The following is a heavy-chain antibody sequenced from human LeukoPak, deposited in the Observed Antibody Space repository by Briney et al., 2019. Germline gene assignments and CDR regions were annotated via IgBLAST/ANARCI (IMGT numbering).Heavy chain of an antibody. CDR2: IYYSGST. Sequence: SETLSLTCTVSGGSISSGGYYWSWIRQHPGKGLEWIGYIYYSGSTYYNPSLNSRVTISVDTSKNQFSLKLSSVAAADTAVYYCARDPGYSSGWARNWFDPWGQGTLVTVSS. CDR3: ARDPGYSSGWARNWFDP. V-gene: IGHV4-31*03. CDR1: GGSISSGGYY. D-gene: IGHD6-19*01. J-gene: IGHJ5*02.